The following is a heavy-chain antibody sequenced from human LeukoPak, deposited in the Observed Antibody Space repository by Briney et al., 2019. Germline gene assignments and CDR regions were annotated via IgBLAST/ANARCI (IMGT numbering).Heavy chain of an antibody. Sequence: PSETLSLTCAVYGGSFSGYYWSWIRQPPGKGLEWIGEINHSGSTNYNPSLKSRVTISVDTSKNQFSLKLSSVTAADTAVYYCARGATQSYYFDYWSQGTLVTVSS. J-gene: IGHJ4*02. V-gene: IGHV4-34*01. CDR1: GGSFSGYY. D-gene: IGHD1-26*01. CDR3: ARGATQSYYFDY. CDR2: INHSGST.